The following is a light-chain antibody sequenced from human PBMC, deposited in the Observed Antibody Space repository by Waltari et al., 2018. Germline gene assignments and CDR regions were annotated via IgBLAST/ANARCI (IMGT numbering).Light chain of an antibody. CDR2: HVS. Sequence: DIVLTQTPLSSPVTLGQPASISCRSSQALVPSNGNTYLNWVQQKPGQPPRLLIYHVSKRFSGVPDRFSGSGAGTDFTLKISRVEAEDVAVYYCVQSTHFPRTFGQGTKVEIK. V-gene: IGKV2-24*01. CDR1: QALVPSNGNTY. J-gene: IGKJ1*01. CDR3: VQSTHFPRT.